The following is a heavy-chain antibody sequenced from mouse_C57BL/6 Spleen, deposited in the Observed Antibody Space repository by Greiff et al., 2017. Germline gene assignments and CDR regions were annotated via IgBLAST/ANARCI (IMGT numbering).Heavy chain of an antibody. V-gene: IGHV1-72*01. CDR3: ARSEAYYSTHFEC. Sequence: QVQLQQPGAELVKPGASVKLSCKASGYTFTSYWMHWVKQWPGRGLEWIGRIDPNSGGTTYNEKFKSKATLTVDKPSSTAYMQLRSLTSEYSAVYYCARSEAYYSTHFECWGQGTTLTVSS. CDR2: IDPNSGGT. CDR1: GYTFTSYW. J-gene: IGHJ2*01. D-gene: IGHD2-5*01.